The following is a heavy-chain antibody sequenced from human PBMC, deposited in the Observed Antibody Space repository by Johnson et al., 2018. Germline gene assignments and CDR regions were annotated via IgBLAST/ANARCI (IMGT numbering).Heavy chain of an antibody. CDR2: INWTGGST. CDR3: FLDHDSSGYPS. D-gene: IGHD3-22*01. J-gene: IGHJ3*01. Sequence: VQLVQSGGGVVRPGGSLRLSCAASGFTFDDYGMSGVRQAPGKGLEWVSGINWTGGSTGYADSVKGRFTITRDNAKNSLYLQMNSVRAEDTALYYCFLDHDSSGYPSWGQGTMVTVSS. CDR1: GFTFDDYG. V-gene: IGHV3-20*04.